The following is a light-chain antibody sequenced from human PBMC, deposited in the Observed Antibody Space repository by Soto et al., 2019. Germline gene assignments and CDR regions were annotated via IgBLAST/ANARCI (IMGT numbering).Light chain of an antibody. J-gene: IGKJ4*01. Sequence: EIVMTQSPGTLSLSPGDRATLSCRASQSVRSHLAWFQQKPGQPPRLLIFGESTRATVVPARFSGSGSGTEFTLIISSLQSEDFAVYYCQQYNNWPLTFGGGTKVEIK. V-gene: IGKV3-15*01. CDR3: QQYNNWPLT. CDR1: QSVRSH. CDR2: GES.